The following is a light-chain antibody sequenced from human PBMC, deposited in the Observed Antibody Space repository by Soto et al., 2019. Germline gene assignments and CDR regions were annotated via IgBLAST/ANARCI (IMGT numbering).Light chain of an antibody. V-gene: IGKV2-24*01. CDR3: LQSSQFPHT. CDR2: KTS. Sequence: DIVMTQTPLSSPVTLGQPASISCKSSQSLVRSDGSTYLSWLHLRPGQPPRLLFYKTSNRFSGVPDRFSASGAGTDFTLKISRVEAEDVGLYYCLQSSQFPHTFGGGTKVEIK. J-gene: IGKJ4*01. CDR1: QSLVRSDGSTY.